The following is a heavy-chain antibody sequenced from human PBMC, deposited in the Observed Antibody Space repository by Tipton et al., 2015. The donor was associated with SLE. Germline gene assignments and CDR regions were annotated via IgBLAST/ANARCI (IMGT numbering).Heavy chain of an antibody. D-gene: IGHD3-22*01. Sequence: TLSLTCSVSGGSLSGYYWGWIRQPAGKGLEWIGRIYPSGSGSTNYSPSLNSRVTMSLDMSQNQFSLRLTSVTAADTAVYYCARQVAVDSIGYWYFDLWGSGTVVTVSS. CDR3: ARQVAVDSIGYWYFDL. J-gene: IGHJ2*01. CDR2: IYPSGSGST. V-gene: IGHV4-4*07. CDR1: GGSLSGYY.